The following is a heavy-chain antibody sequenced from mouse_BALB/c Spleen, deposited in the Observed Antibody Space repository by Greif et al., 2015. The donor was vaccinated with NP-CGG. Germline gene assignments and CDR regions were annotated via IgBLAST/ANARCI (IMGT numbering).Heavy chain of an antibody. J-gene: IGHJ3*01. Sequence: VKLVESGAELAKPGASVKMSCKASGYTFTSYWMHWVKQRPGQGLEWIGYINPSTGYTEYNQKFKDKATLTADKSSSTAYMQLSSLTSEDSAVYYCARGDYDVRTWFAYWGQGTLVTVSA. V-gene: IGHV1-7*01. D-gene: IGHD2-4*01. CDR3: ARGDYDVRTWFAY. CDR1: GYTFTSYW. CDR2: INPSTGYT.